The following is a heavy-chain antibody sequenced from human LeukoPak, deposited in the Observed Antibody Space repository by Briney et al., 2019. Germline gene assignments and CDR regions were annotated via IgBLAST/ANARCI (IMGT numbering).Heavy chain of an antibody. CDR1: GFRFSNDG. CDR2: IWYDGSNK. Sequence: QTGGSLRLSCAASGFRFSNDGMHWVRQAPGKGLEWVALIWYDGSNKYYADSVKGRFTISRDDSKNTLYLQMNSLRAEDTAVYYCARLSGSYLEYWGQGTLVTVSS. D-gene: IGHD1-26*01. V-gene: IGHV3-33*03. CDR3: ARLSGSYLEY. J-gene: IGHJ4*02.